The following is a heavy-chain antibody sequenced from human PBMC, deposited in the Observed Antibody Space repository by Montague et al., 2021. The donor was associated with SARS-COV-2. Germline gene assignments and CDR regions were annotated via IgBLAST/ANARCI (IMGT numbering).Heavy chain of an antibody. D-gene: IGHD6-13*01. V-gene: IGHV3-7*01. CDR3: ARDPGIPSAGTVGHFDF. Sequence: SLRLSCAASGFTFSHYWMSWVRQAPGKVPEWVANIHQDGNWIYYXXSLRGRFTISRDNARNSLYLQMSSLRDDDTAIYYCARDPGIPSAGTVGHFDFWGQGILVTVSS. CDR2: IHQDGNWI. J-gene: IGHJ4*02. CDR1: GFTFSHYW.